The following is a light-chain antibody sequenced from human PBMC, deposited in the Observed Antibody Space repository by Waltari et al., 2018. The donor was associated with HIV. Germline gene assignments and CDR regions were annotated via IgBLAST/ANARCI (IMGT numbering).Light chain of an antibody. CDR1: TSDIGKSN. CDR3: AAWDDSLSGPVM. J-gene: IGLJ3*02. V-gene: IGLV1-47*01. CDR2: RNN. Sequence: QSVLTPPPSASGTPVQRVTISCSGSTSDIGKSNVSWYPHFPGRAPKLLIYRNNQRPSGVPARFSGSKSGTSASLAISGLRSEDEADYYCAAWDDSLSGPVMFGGGTKLTVL.